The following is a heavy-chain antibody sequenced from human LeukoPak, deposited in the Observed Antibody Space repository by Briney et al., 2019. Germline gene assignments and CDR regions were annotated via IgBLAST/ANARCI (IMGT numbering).Heavy chain of an antibody. J-gene: IGHJ4*02. CDR3: ASNTGTVFDY. D-gene: IGHD7-27*01. Sequence: GGSLRLSCAASGFTFSSYGMSWVRQAPGKGLEWVSGISGSGGDTFYADSVKGRFTISRDNSKNTLYLQMNSLRAEDTAVYYCASNTGTVFDYWGQGALVTVSS. CDR1: GFTFSSYG. CDR2: ISGSGGDT. V-gene: IGHV3-23*01.